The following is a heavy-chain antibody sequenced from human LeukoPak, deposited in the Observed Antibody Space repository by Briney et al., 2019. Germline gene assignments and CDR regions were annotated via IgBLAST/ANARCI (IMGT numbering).Heavy chain of an antibody. CDR1: GGTFSSYA. Sequence: SVKVSCKASGGTFSSYAISWVRQAPGQELEWMGRIIPIFGIANYAQKFQGRVTITADKSTSTAYKELSSLRSEDTAVYYCARETLPSHYDSSGYSDYWGQGTLVTVSS. CDR3: ARETLPSHYDSSGYSDY. CDR2: IIPIFGIA. V-gene: IGHV1-69*04. J-gene: IGHJ4*02. D-gene: IGHD3-22*01.